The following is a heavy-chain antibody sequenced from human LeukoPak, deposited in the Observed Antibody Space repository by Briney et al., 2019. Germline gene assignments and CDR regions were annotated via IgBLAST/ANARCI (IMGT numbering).Heavy chain of an antibody. CDR2: INPNSGGT. CDR3: ARGPSRIAVADPNFDY. J-gene: IGHJ4*02. D-gene: IGHD6-19*01. CDR1: GYTFTGYY. V-gene: IGHV1-2*02. Sequence: ASVKVSCKASGYTFTGYYIHWVRQAPGQGLEWMGWINPNSGGTNYAQKFQGRVTMTRDTSISTAYMELSRLRSDDTAVYYCARGPSRIAVADPNFDYWGQGTLVTVSS.